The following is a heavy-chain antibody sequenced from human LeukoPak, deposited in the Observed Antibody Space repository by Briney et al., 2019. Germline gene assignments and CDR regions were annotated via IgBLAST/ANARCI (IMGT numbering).Heavy chain of an antibody. CDR1: GYTFTSYG. V-gene: IGHV1-18*01. Sequence: APVKVPCKASGYTFTSYGISWVRQAPGQGLEWMGWISAYNGNTNYAQKLQGRVTMTTDTSTSTAYMELRSLRSDDTAVYYCARAGYCSSTSCYVDYYYGMDVWGQGTTVTVSS. CDR3: ARAGYCSSTSCYVDYYYGMDV. CDR2: ISAYNGNT. J-gene: IGHJ6*02. D-gene: IGHD2-2*01.